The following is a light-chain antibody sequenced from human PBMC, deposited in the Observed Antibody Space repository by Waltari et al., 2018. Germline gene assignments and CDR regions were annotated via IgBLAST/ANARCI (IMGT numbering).Light chain of an antibody. Sequence: QSALTQPASVSGSPGQSITISCTGTSTDVGAYNYVSWYQQHPGKAPKLIIYDVRNRPSVVSNRFSGSKSGNTASLTISGLQGEDEAVYHCSSYTSNRLYVFGTGTTLTVL. CDR2: DVR. J-gene: IGLJ1*01. V-gene: IGLV2-14*01. CDR1: STDVGAYNY. CDR3: SSYTSNRLYV.